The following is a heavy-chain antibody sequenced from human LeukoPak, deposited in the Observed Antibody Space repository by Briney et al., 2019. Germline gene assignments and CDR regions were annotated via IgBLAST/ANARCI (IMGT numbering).Heavy chain of an antibody. CDR3: ARVPAFYYGDYWTSSNYFDY. V-gene: IGHV4-59*11. CDR1: GASISSHY. Sequence: SETLSLTCAVSGASISSHYWGWIRQPPGKGLEWIGEIFQSGGTNYNPSLKSRVTISVDKSKNQFSLKLSSVTAADTAVYYCARVPAFYYGDYWTSSNYFDYWGQGTLVTVSS. D-gene: IGHD4-17*01. J-gene: IGHJ4*02. CDR2: IFQSGGT.